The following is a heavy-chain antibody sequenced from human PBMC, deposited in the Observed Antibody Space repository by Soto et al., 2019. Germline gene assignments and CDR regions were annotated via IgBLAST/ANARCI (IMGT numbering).Heavy chain of an antibody. V-gene: IGHV1-69*13. CDR3: ARMVSYYDSSGYQPGYYYGMDV. J-gene: IGHJ6*02. CDR1: GGTFSSYA. CDR2: IIPIFGTA. Sequence: SVKVSCKASGGTFSSYAISWVLQAPGQGLEWMGGIIPIFGTANYAQKFQGRVTITADESTSTAYMELSSLRSEDTAVYYCARMVSYYDSSGYQPGYYYGMDVWGQGTTVTVSS. D-gene: IGHD3-22*01.